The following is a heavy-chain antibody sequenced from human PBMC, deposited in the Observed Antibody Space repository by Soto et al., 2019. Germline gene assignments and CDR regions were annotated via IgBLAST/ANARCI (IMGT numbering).Heavy chain of an antibody. D-gene: IGHD3-22*01. CDR2: IHYSGST. J-gene: IGHJ4*02. Sequence: SETLSLTCTVFGGSISRNIYYWGWIRQPPGKGLEWIGNIHYSGSTYYDSSLKSRVTISVDTSKNQFSLKLSSVTAADTAVYYCASQHYYDSSGYYVVYWGQGTLVTVSS. V-gene: IGHV4-39*01. CDR3: ASQHYYDSSGYYVVY. CDR1: GGSISRNIYY.